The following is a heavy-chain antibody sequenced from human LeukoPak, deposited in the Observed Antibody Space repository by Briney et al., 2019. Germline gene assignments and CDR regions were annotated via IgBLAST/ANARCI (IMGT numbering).Heavy chain of an antibody. J-gene: IGHJ4*02. D-gene: IGHD5-18*01. Sequence: SVKVSCKATGGTFSSYTISWVRQAPGQGLERMGRIIPILGIANYAQKFQGRVTITADKSTSTAYMELSSLRSEDTAVYYCARDGDTAKPNIDYWGQGTLVTVSS. CDR2: IIPILGIA. V-gene: IGHV1-69*04. CDR1: GGTFSSYT. CDR3: ARDGDTAKPNIDY.